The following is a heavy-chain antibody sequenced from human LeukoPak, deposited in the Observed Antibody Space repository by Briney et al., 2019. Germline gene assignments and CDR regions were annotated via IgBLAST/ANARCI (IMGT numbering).Heavy chain of an antibody. CDR1: GFTFSSYG. V-gene: IGHV3-33*01. J-gene: IGHJ4*02. D-gene: IGHD6-13*01. Sequence: GGSLRLSCAASGFTFSSYGMHWVRQAPGKGLEWVAVIWYDGSNKYYADSVKGRFTISRDNSKNTLYLQVNSLRAEDTAVYYCARDLSSSWYIDYWGQGTLVTVSS. CDR2: IWYDGSNK. CDR3: ARDLSSSWYIDY.